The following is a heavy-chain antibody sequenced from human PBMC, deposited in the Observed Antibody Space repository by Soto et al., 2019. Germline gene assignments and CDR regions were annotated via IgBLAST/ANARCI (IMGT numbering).Heavy chain of an antibody. CDR3: AKVSNTGWYYYNS. J-gene: IGHJ4*02. V-gene: IGHV3-30*18. CDR1: GFTFSTYG. Sequence: QVQLVESGGGVVQPGGSLRLSCAASGFTFSTYGMNWVRQGPGKGPQWVALISYDGNNKYYGDYVKGRFSISRDNSKNTLDLQMNSLIPEDTAVYYCAKVSNTGWYYYNSWGQGTLVTVSS. D-gene: IGHD6-19*01. CDR2: ISYDGNNK.